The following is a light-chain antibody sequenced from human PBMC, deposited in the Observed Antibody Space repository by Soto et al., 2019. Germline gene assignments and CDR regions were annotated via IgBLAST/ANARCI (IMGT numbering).Light chain of an antibody. CDR1: SRDVGGYNY. CDR3: SSYTTSSTMI. J-gene: IGLJ2*01. CDR2: EVR. V-gene: IGLV2-14*01. Sequence: QSVLTQPASVSGSPGQSITISCTGTSRDVGGYNYVSWYQQHPGKAPKLMIYEVRDRPSGISNRFSGSKSGNTASLTISGLQTDDEAYYYCSSYTTSSTMIFGGGTKVTVL.